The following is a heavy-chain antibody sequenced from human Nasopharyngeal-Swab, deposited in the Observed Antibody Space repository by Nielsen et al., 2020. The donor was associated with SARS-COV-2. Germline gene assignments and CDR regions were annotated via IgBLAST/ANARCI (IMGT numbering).Heavy chain of an antibody. D-gene: IGHD3-22*01. J-gene: IGHJ4*02. CDR2: INAGNGNT. V-gene: IGHV1-3*01. CDR1: GYIFTSYA. CDR3: AFVSYDSSGYYYSY. Sequence: ASVKVSCKASGYIFTSYAMHWVRQAPGQRLEWMGWINAGNGNTKYSQKFQGRVTITRDTSATTAYMELSSLRSEDTAVYRCAFVSYDSSGYYYSYWGQGTLVTVSS.